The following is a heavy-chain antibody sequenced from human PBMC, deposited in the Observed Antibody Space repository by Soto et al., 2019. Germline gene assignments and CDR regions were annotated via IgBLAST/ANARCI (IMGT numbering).Heavy chain of an antibody. V-gene: IGHV6-1*01. J-gene: IGHJ4*02. CDR1: GGSAAGEIAA. Sequence: QRLPSTCASSGGSAAGEIAAWNWIRQSPSRGLEWLGRTYYRSRWYNDHAVSVKSRITVTPDTSKNQFSLHLNSVTPDDTAVGYCAREFPCYVGRHSLLAYRGQRALVTVSS. CDR2: TYYRSRWYN. D-gene: IGHD3-16*01. CDR3: AREFPCYVGRHSLLAY.